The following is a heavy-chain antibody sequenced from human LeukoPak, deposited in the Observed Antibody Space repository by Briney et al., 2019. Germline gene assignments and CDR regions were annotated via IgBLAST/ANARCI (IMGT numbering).Heavy chain of an antibody. CDR3: ARPSAVAGTPYYYAYMDV. V-gene: IGHV3-21*04. Sequence: GGSLRLSCTASGFTFSSYTMIWVRQAPGKGLEWVASISSSSSHINYVDSVKGRFTVSRDSADFSLFLHMDSLRTEDSGIYYCARPSAVAGTPYYYAYMDVWGKGTTVAVSS. CDR2: ISSSSSHI. D-gene: IGHD6-19*01. CDR1: GFTFSSYT. J-gene: IGHJ6*03.